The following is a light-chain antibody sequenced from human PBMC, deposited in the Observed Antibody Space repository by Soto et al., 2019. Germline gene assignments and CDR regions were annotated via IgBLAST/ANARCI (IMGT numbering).Light chain of an antibody. CDR3: AAWDDSLNGPEYV. J-gene: IGLJ1*01. Sequence: QTVVTQPPSASGTPGQRVTISCSGSSSNIGSNTVNWYQQLPGTAPKLLIYSNNQRPSGVPDRFSGSKSGTSASLAISGLQSEDEANYYCAAWDDSLNGPEYVFGTGTKVTVL. V-gene: IGLV1-44*01. CDR1: SSNIGSNT. CDR2: SNN.